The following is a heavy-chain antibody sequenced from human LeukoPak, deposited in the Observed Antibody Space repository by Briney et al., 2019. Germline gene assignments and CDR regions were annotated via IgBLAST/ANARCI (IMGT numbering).Heavy chain of an antibody. D-gene: IGHD6-19*01. Sequence: SVKVSCKASGGTFSSYAISWVRQAPGQGLEWMGGIIPIFGTANYAQKFQGRVTITADESTSTAYMELSSLRSEDTAVYYCARKGGISSGWYDDAFDIWGQGAMVTVSS. CDR2: IIPIFGTA. CDR3: ARKGGISSGWYDDAFDI. CDR1: GGTFSSYA. V-gene: IGHV1-69*01. J-gene: IGHJ3*02.